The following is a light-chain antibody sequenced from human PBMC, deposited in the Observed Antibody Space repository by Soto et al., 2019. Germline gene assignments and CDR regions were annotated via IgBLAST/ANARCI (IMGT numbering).Light chain of an antibody. V-gene: IGKV3-20*01. CDR3: QQYGGSPWT. CDR1: ERVASSY. Sequence: EVVLTQSPGTLSLSAGERATLFCRASERVASSYLAWYQQKPGQAPRLLVYGASSRATGIPDRFSGSGSGTDFTLTISRLEPEDFAVFYCQQYGGSPWTFGQGTKV. CDR2: GAS. J-gene: IGKJ1*01.